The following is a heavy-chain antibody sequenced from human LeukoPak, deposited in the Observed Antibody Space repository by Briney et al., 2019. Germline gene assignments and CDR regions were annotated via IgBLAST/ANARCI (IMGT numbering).Heavy chain of an antibody. CDR3: ATRRSGSHPYY. CDR1: GASASSSSYY. CDR2: IFYSGST. V-gene: IGHV4-39*01. Sequence: PSETLPLTCTVSGASASSSSYYWERIRQPPGKGLEWVGSIFYSGSTSYNPSLKSRVTMSVDTSKNQFSLRLSSVTATDTAVYYCATRRSGSHPYYWGQGTLVTVSS. J-gene: IGHJ4*02. D-gene: IGHD1-26*01.